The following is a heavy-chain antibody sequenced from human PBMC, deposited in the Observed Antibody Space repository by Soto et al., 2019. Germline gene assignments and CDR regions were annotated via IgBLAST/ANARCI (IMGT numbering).Heavy chain of an antibody. J-gene: IGHJ4*02. D-gene: IGHD3-22*01. CDR1: GFTFDDYA. CDR2: ISSQAFGGTT. Sequence: SLRLSCTVSGFTFDDYAMSWVRQAPGKGLEWVGFISSQAFGGTTEYAASVEGRFTISTDESKTIAYLQMNSLKAADTAVYFCATVYFYDSSADYYFDYWGQGTLVTVSS. V-gene: IGHV3-49*04. CDR3: ATVYFYDSSADYYFDY.